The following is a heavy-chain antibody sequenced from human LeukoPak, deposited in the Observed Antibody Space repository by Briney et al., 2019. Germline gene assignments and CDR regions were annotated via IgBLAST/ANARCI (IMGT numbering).Heavy chain of an antibody. Sequence: SETLSLTCTVSGGSISSSSYYWSWIRQPPGKGLEWIGEINHSGSTNYNPSLKSRVTISVDTSKNQFSLKLSSVTAADTAVYYCARGGTVVTLYYFDYWGQGTLVTVSS. D-gene: IGHD4-23*01. CDR3: ARGGTVVTLYYFDY. CDR2: INHSGST. J-gene: IGHJ4*02. CDR1: GGSISSSSYY. V-gene: IGHV4-39*07.